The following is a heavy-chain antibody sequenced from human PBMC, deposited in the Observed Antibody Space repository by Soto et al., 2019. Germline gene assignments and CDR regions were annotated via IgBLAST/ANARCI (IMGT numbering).Heavy chain of an antibody. CDR3: ARDRLANV. CDR2: ISSSASII. D-gene: IGHD3-9*01. V-gene: IGHV3-11*01. Sequence: GGSLRVSCAASGFTFSDYYMSWIRQAPGKGLEWISSISSSASIIYYGDPVKGRFTISRDNARNSLFLQVNSLRAEDTAVYYCARDRLANVWGQGTTVTVSS. CDR1: GFTFSDYY. J-gene: IGHJ6*02.